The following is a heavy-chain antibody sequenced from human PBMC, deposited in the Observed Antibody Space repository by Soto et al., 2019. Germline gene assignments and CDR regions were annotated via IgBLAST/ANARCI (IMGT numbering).Heavy chain of an antibody. V-gene: IGHV4-30-4*01. Sequence: QVQLQESGPGLVKPSQTLSLTCTVSGGSISSGDYYWSWIRQPPGKGLEWIGYIYYSGSTYYNPSLKSRVTISVDTSKNQFSLKLSSVTAADTAVYYCARVSHHYDFWSGQVHSYYFDYWGQGTLVTVSS. CDR3: ARVSHHYDFWSGQVHSYYFDY. D-gene: IGHD3-3*01. CDR1: GGSISSGDYY. CDR2: IYYSGST. J-gene: IGHJ4*02.